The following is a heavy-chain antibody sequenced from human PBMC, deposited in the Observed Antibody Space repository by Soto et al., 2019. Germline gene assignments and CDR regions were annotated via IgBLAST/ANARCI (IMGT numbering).Heavy chain of an antibody. D-gene: IGHD7-27*01. Sequence: QVQLVQSGAEVRKPGASVKVSCKASGYTFTTYDINWLRQARGQGLQWMGWMNTDSGTTGYAQTFQGRVTLTRDTSMNTAYMELSRLTYEDTAVYYCTRNRRETGYFDFWGQGTLVTVSS. CDR2: MNTDSGTT. CDR3: TRNRRETGYFDF. J-gene: IGHJ4*02. V-gene: IGHV1-8*01. CDR1: GYTFTTYD.